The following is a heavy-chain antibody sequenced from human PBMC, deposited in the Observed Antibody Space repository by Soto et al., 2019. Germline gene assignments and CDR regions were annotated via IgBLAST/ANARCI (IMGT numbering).Heavy chain of an antibody. D-gene: IGHD2-2*02. Sequence: GASVKVSCKASGYTFTSYGISWVRQAPGQGLEWMGWISAYNGNTNYAQKLQGRVTMTTDTSTSTAYMELRSLRSDDTAVYYCARFAVGYCSSTSCYTPDYWGQGTLVTVSS. J-gene: IGHJ4*02. V-gene: IGHV1-18*04. CDR3: ARFAVGYCSSTSCYTPDY. CDR2: ISAYNGNT. CDR1: GYTFTSYG.